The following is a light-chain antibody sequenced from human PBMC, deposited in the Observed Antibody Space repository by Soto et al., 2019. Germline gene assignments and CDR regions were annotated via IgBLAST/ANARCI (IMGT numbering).Light chain of an antibody. CDR1: QSVSSN. V-gene: IGKV3-15*01. Sequence: IEMTQSPATLSVSPGERATLSCRASQSVSSNLVWYQQKPGQAPSLLIYGASTRVTGIPARFSGSGSGTEFTLTISSLQSEDSAVDYCQQYHNWWTFGQGTKVDIK. J-gene: IGKJ1*01. CDR3: QQYHNWWT. CDR2: GAS.